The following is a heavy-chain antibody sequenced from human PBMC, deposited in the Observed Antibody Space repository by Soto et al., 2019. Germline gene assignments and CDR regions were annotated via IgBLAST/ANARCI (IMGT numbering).Heavy chain of an antibody. Sequence: GASVKVSCKAAGYTFTNYGISWVRQAPGQGLEWVGWISGYNGDTNYAQKFQGRVTMTTDTSTNTVYMELTRLRSDDTAVYYCARAKLVTFGGVIVNWFDPWGQGTLVTAPQ. D-gene: IGHD3-16*02. V-gene: IGHV1-18*01. CDR2: ISGYNGDT. CDR1: GYTFTNYG. J-gene: IGHJ5*02. CDR3: ARAKLVTFGGVIVNWFDP.